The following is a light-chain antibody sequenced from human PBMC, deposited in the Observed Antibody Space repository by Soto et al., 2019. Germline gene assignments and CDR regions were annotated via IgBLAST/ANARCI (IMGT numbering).Light chain of an antibody. CDR1: SSDVGAYKY. CDR3: SSYTSSSTYV. Sequence: QSVLTQPASVSGSPGQSITISCTGTSSDVGAYKYVSWYQQHPGKAPKLMIYDVSNRPSGVSDRFSGSKSGNTVSLTISGLQAEDEADYYCSSYTSSSTYVFGTGTKVPVL. J-gene: IGLJ1*01. V-gene: IGLV2-14*01. CDR2: DVS.